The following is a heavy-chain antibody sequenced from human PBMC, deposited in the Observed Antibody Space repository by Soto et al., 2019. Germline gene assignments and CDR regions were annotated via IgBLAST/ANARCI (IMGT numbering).Heavy chain of an antibody. Sequence: SETLSLTCAVSGYSISSGYYWGWIRQPPGKGLEWIGYIYYSGSTNYNPSLKSRVTISVDTSKNQFSLKLSSVTAADTAVYYCARASSSWTRYYYYGMDVWGQGTTVTVSS. CDR2: IYYSGST. D-gene: IGHD6-13*01. V-gene: IGHV4-38-2*01. CDR3: ARASSSWTRYYYYGMDV. J-gene: IGHJ6*02. CDR1: GYSISSGYY.